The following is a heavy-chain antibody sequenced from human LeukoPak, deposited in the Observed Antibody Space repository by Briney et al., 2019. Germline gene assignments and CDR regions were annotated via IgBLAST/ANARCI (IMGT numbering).Heavy chain of an antibody. CDR1: GYTFTSYA. J-gene: IGHJ4*02. V-gene: IGHV1-3*01. Sequence: ASVKVSCKASGYTFTSYAMHWVRQAPGQRLEWMGWINAGNGNTKYSQKFQGRVTITRDTSASTTYMELSSLRSEDTAVYYCAGDMKVGSVAAPYFDYWGQGTLVTVSS. D-gene: IGHD2-15*01. CDR3: AGDMKVGSVAAPYFDY. CDR2: INAGNGNT.